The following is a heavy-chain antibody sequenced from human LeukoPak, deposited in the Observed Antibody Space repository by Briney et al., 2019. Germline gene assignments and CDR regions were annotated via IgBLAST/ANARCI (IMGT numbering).Heavy chain of an antibody. CDR3: AKDSNLILPSGDY. CDR1: GFSFSSYA. D-gene: IGHD1-26*01. CDR2: ISNSGGST. J-gene: IGHJ4*02. V-gene: IGHV3-23*01. Sequence: GGSLRLSCAASGFSFSSYAMSWVRQAPGKGLEWVSAISNSGGSTYYADSVKGRFTISRDNSKNTLYLQMNSLRAEDTAVYYCAKDSNLILPSGDYWGQGTLVTVSS.